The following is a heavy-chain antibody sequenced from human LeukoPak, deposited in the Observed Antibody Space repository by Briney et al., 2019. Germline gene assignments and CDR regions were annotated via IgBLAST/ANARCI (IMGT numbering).Heavy chain of an antibody. D-gene: IGHD3-22*01. V-gene: IGHV4-38-2*02. Sequence: SETLSLTCTVSGYSISSGYYWGWIRQPPGKGLEWIGSVYHSGSTYYNPSLKSRVTISVDTSKNQFSLKLSSVTTADTALYYCARAGYYDEDAFDIWGQGTMVTVSS. CDR1: GYSISSGYY. J-gene: IGHJ3*02. CDR2: VYHSGST. CDR3: ARAGYYDEDAFDI.